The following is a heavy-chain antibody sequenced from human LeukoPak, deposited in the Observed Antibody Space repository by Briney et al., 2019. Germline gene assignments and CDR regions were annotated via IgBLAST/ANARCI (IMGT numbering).Heavy chain of an antibody. Sequence: SETLSLTCTVSGGSISSSSFYWGWIRQPPGKGLEWIGSIYYSGSTYYNPSLKSRVTITVDTSKNQFSLKLSSVTAADTAVYYCARGATYYDFWSGYYTGYYYYYMDVWGKGTTVTVSS. CDR2: IYYSGST. D-gene: IGHD3-3*01. V-gene: IGHV4-39*07. CDR3: ARGATYYDFWSGYYTGYYYYYMDV. J-gene: IGHJ6*03. CDR1: GGSISSSSFY.